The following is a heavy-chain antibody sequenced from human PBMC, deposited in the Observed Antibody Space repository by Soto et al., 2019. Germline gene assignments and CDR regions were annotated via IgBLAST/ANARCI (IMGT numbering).Heavy chain of an antibody. CDR2: IYYGGTT. D-gene: IGHD3-22*01. CDR1: GGSLSPNY. J-gene: IGHJ5*02. Sequence: PSETLSLTCTVSGGSLSPNYWSWIRQPPGKGLEWIGYIYYGGTTTNTPSLNSRVAISIDTSKNQFSLTLRSVTAADTAVYYCARLGAYYQSLDPWGQGILVTVSS. V-gene: IGHV4-59*08. CDR3: ARLGAYYQSLDP.